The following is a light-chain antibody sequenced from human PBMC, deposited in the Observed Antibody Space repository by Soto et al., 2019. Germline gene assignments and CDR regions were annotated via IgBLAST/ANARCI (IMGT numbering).Light chain of an antibody. CDR3: SSYSRTTTVV. CDR2: DVG. Sequence: QSALTQPASVSGSPGQSITISCTGTSTDAVTYKYVSWYQQHPGKAPKLVIYDVGNRPSGVSNRFSGSKSGNTASLTISGLQAEDEAHYYCSSYSRTTTVVFGGGTKLPVL. V-gene: IGLV2-14*01. J-gene: IGLJ3*02. CDR1: STDAVTYKY.